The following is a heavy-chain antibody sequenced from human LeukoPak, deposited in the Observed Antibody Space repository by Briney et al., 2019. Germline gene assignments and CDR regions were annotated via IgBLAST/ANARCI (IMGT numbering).Heavy chain of an antibody. J-gene: IGHJ4*02. CDR1: GITLSNYG. Sequence: PGGSLRVSCVVSGITLSNYGMSWVRQALGKGLEWVAGISRSGGGTNYAASGHGRFTISRENPKITLYLQMNSLSAEDTSVYSCAKRGVVIRVFLVGFHKEAYYFDSWGQGALVTVSS. CDR2: ISRSGGGT. D-gene: IGHD3-10*01. V-gene: IGHV3-23*01. CDR3: AKRGVVIRVFLVGFHKEAYYFDS.